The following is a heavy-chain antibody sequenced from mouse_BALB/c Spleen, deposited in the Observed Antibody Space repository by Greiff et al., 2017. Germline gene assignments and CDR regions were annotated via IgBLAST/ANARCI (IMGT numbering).Heavy chain of an antibody. CDR2: INPNNGGT. V-gene: IGHV1-18*01. J-gene: IGHJ3*01. CDR3: ARGDGEAWFAY. CDR1: GYTFTDYN. Sequence: VHVKQSGPELVKPGASVKIPWKASGYTFTDYNMDWVKQSHGKSLEWIGDINPNNGGTIYNQKFKGKATLTVDKSSSTAYMELRSLTSEDTAVYYCARGDGEAWFAYWGQGTLVTVSA. D-gene: IGHD2-3*01.